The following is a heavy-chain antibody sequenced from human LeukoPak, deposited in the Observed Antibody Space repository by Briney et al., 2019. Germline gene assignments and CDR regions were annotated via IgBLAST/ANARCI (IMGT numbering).Heavy chain of an antibody. CDR1: GGSLSSGSYY. Sequence: SETLSLTCTVSGGSLSSGSYYWSWIRQPAGKGLEWIGRIYTSGSTDYNPSLKSRVTISVDTSKNQFSLKLSSVTAADTAVYYCARGSGSEAFDIWGQGTMVTVSS. CDR2: IYTSGST. V-gene: IGHV4-61*02. J-gene: IGHJ3*02. D-gene: IGHD1-26*01. CDR3: ARGSGSEAFDI.